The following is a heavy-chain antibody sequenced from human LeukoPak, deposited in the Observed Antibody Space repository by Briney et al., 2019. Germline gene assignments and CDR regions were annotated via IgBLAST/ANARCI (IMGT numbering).Heavy chain of an antibody. D-gene: IGHD2-15*01. V-gene: IGHV4-34*01. CDR3: ARVLVDCSGGSCYLGWFDP. CDR2: INHSGSA. Sequence: SETLSLTCAVYGGSFSGYSWSWIRQPPGKGLVWIGEINHSGSANYNPSLKSRVSISVDTSKNQFSLNLSSVTAADTAVYYCARVLVDCSGGSCYLGWFDPWGQGTLVTVSS. J-gene: IGHJ5*02. CDR1: GGSFSGYS.